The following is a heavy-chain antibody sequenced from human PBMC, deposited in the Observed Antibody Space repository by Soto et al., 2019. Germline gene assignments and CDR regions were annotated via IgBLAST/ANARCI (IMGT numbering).Heavy chain of an antibody. CDR1: GGSMTRSGYY. CDR2: VYNNGQT. V-gene: IGHV4-39*07. Sequence: SETLSLTCTVAGGSMTRSGYYWGWIRQPPGNELQYIGSVYNNGQTYYNPSLTSPVTISIDKSKNQFSLSLSSVTAADTAVYYCARRTDYYASSGTFDYWGQGTLVTVSS. D-gene: IGHD3-22*01. CDR3: ARRTDYYASSGTFDY. J-gene: IGHJ4*02.